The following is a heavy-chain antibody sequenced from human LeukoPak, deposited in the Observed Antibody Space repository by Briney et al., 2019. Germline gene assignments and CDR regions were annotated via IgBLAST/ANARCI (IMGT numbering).Heavy chain of an antibody. CDR3: ATLAYCSGGDCFGFDH. J-gene: IGHJ4*02. Sequence: KPGGSLRLSCADSGFTFSNAWMTWVRQAPGKGLEWVGLAKSKIDGGTTDYAAPVKGRFTISRDDSKSTVYLQMNSLKTEDTAVYYCATLAYCSGGDCFGFDHWGQGALVTVSS. V-gene: IGHV3-15*01. D-gene: IGHD2-15*01. CDR1: GFTFSNAW. CDR2: AKSKIDGGTT.